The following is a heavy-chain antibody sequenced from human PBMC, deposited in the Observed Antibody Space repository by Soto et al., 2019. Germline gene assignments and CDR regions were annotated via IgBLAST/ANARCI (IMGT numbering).Heavy chain of an antibody. J-gene: IGHJ6*02. V-gene: IGHV5-51*01. D-gene: IGHD4-17*01. CDR3: ARHVGYGDYSYYYYGMDV. Sequence: PGESLKISCKGSGYSFTTYWIAWVRQMPGEGLEWMGIIYPGDSDTRYNPSFQGQVTISADKSINTAYLQWTSLKASDTAMYYCARHVGYGDYSYYYYGMDVWGQGTTVTVSS. CDR2: IYPGDSDT. CDR1: GYSFTTYW.